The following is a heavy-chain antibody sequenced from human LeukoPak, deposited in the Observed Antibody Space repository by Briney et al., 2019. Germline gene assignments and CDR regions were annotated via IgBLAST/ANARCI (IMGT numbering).Heavy chain of an antibody. V-gene: IGHV3-74*01. CDR1: GFTFNNYW. J-gene: IGHJ4*02. CDR3: ARDDYGDYYFDY. Sequence: GGSLRLSCAASGFTFNNYWMHWVRQAPGKGLAWVSRIDSDGSNTNYADSVKGRFTVSRDNAKNTLYLQMNSLRAEDTAVYYCARDDYGDYYFDYWGQGTLVTVSS. D-gene: IGHD4-17*01. CDR2: IDSDGSNT.